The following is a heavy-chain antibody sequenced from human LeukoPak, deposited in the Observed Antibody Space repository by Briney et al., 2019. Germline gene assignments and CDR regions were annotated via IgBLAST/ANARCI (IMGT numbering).Heavy chain of an antibody. CDR3: AKRYANGWNFDY. CDR1: GFIFKNYD. Sequence: GGSLRRSCAASGFIFKNYDMHWVRQAPGEGLEWVAVVTSDGSRTYYADSVKGRFSISRDNSKSTVYLQLDSLRAEDSAIYYCAKRYANGWNFDYWGHGTLVTVSS. CDR2: VTSDGSRT. V-gene: IGHV3-30*18. J-gene: IGHJ4*01. D-gene: IGHD2-2*01.